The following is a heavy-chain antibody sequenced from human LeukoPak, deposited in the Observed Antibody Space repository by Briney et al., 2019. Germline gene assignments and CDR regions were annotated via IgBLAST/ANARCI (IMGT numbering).Heavy chain of an antibody. CDR1: GYSFPTYW. V-gene: IGHV5-51*01. CDR3: ARALGSGTYLYYSDY. CDR2: IYPGDSYT. J-gene: IGHJ4*02. D-gene: IGHD3-10*01. Sequence: ASVKVSCKGSGYSFPTYWITWVRQMPGKGLEWMGIIYPGDSYTNYSPSFRGQVTFSVDRSIDTAYLHWSSLKASDTAMYFCARALGSGTYLYYSDYWGQGTLVTVSS.